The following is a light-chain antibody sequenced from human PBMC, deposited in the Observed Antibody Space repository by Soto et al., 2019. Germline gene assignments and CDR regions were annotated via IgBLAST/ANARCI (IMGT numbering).Light chain of an antibody. CDR3: QQRLTGPWT. J-gene: IGKJ1*01. CDR2: EAS. CDR1: QSITKF. V-gene: IGKV3-11*01. Sequence: EIVLTQSPATLSLSPGDGATLSCRASQSITKFLAWYQQRPGQPPRLLIYEASGGASGVPARFSGSGSGTDFTLTISSLEPEDFASYYCQQRLTGPWTFGQGTRVEI.